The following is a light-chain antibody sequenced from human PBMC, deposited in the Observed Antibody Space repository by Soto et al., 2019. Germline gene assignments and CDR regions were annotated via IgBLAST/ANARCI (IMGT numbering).Light chain of an antibody. Sequence: EIVLTQSPGTLSLSPGERATLSCRASQSISSSYLAWYQQKPGQAPRLLIYGASSRATGTPDRFSGSGSGTDFTLTISRLEPEDFAVYYCQQRSNWPLFTFGPGTKVDIK. V-gene: IGKV3D-20*02. J-gene: IGKJ3*01. CDR1: QSISSSY. CDR3: QQRSNWPLFT. CDR2: GAS.